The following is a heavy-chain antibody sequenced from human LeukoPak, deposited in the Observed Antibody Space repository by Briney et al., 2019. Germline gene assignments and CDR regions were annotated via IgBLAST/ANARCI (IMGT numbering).Heavy chain of an antibody. J-gene: IGHJ5*02. CDR3: SRGSRSRYYNILTGYYVNWFDP. CDR2: INHSART. CDR1: ARSFSGYY. D-gene: IGHD3-9*01. Sequence: SQTLSLTSALYARSFSGYYWSWIRQPPGKGLEWNGEINHSARTNYNPSLKSRVTISVDTSRNQFPLKLSSVTAADTAVYYCSRGSRSRYYNILTGYYVNWFDPWGQGTLVTVSS. V-gene: IGHV4-34*01.